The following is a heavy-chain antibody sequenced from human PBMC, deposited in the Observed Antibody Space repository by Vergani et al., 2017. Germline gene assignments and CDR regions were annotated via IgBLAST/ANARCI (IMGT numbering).Heavy chain of an antibody. CDR3: ASGSSHSIAAAGTLGY. Sequence: QLQLQESGPGLVKPSETLSLTCTVSGGSISSSSYYWGWIRQPPGKGLEWIGSIYYSGSTYYNPSLKSRVTISVDTSKNQFSLKLSSVTAADTAVYYCASGSSHSIAAAGTLGYWGQGTLVTVSS. J-gene: IGHJ4*02. CDR1: GGSISSSSYY. D-gene: IGHD6-13*01. V-gene: IGHV4-39*01. CDR2: IYYSGST.